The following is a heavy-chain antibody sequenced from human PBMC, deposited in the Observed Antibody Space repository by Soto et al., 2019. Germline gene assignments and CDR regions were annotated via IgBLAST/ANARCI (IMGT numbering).Heavy chain of an antibody. CDR3: ARSSGSAYWFDP. J-gene: IGHJ5*02. CDR2: ISAYNGNT. CDR1: GYTFTSYG. Sequence: QVQLVQSGAEVKKPGASVKVSCKASGYTFTSYGISWVRQAPGQGLEWMGWISAYNGNTNYAQKLQGRVTMTTDPSTSTAYMELRSLTSDPTAVYYCARSSGSAYWFDPWGQGPLVTVSS. V-gene: IGHV1-18*01. D-gene: IGHD6-6*01.